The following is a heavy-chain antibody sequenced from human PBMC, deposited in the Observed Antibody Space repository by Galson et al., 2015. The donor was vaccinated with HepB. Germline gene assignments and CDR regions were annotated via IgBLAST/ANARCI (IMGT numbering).Heavy chain of an antibody. Sequence: SLRLSCAASGFTFSSYAMHWVRQAPGKGLEWVAVISYDGSNKYYADSVKGRFTISRDNSKNTLYLQMNSLRAEDTAVYYCARDTSETVTTDPINYWGQGTLVTVSS. CDR3: ARDTSETVTTDPINY. CDR1: GFTFSSYA. D-gene: IGHD4-17*01. J-gene: IGHJ4*02. V-gene: IGHV3-30-3*01. CDR2: ISYDGSNK.